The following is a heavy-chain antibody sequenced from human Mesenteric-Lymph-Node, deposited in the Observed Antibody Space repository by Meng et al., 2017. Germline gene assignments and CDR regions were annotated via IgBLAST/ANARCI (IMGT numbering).Heavy chain of an antibody. CDR3: ATQESRDGHNPY. Sequence: QMQLPESGPGLVTPSGTLSLTCSVSGGSISSSYWWTWVRQSPGKGLEWIGEMYHSGTTNYNPSLKSRVTISMGKSNNQLSLKLNSVTAADTAVYYCATQESRDGHNPYWGQGTLVTVSS. CDR2: MYHSGTT. CDR1: GGSISSSYW. D-gene: IGHD5-24*01. J-gene: IGHJ4*02. V-gene: IGHV4-4*02.